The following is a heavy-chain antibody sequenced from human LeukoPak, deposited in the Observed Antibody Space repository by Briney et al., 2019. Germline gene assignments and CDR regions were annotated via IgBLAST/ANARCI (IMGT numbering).Heavy chain of an antibody. Sequence: PGMSLRLSCAASGFTLNNYAMHWVRQAPGKGLEWVAIMSSDGNKKYYADSVEGRFTISRDNSKNTLYLQMNSLRAEDTAVYYCARDPGGLTGLSHFDYWGQGTLVTVSS. CDR3: ARDPGGLTGLSHFDY. CDR1: GFTLNNYA. CDR2: MSSDGNKK. V-gene: IGHV3-30*04. J-gene: IGHJ4*02. D-gene: IGHD3-9*01.